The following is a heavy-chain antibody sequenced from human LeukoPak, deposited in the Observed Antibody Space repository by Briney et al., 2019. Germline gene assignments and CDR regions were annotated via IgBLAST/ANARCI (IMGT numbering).Heavy chain of an antibody. D-gene: IGHD3-22*01. V-gene: IGHV4-38-2*02. CDR1: GYSISSGYF. Sequence: SETLSLTCTVSGYSISSGYFWGWIRQPPGKGLEWIGSFYHSGITYYNPSLKSRVTISVDTSKNQFSLKLSSVTAADTAVYYCARGPSSPYYYDSSGYYKFDYWGQGTLVTVSS. CDR2: FYHSGIT. CDR3: ARGPSSPYYYDSSGYYKFDY. J-gene: IGHJ4*02.